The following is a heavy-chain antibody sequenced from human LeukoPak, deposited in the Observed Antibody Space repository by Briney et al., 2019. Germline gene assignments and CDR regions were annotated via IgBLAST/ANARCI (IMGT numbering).Heavy chain of an antibody. Sequence: PSETLSLTCTVSGGSISSYYWSWIRQPPGKGLEWIGYIYYSGGTNYNPSLKSRVTISVDTSKNQFSLKLSSVTAADTAVYYCARGRSYGSGSYYFDYWGQGTLVTVSS. CDR3: ARGRSYGSGSYYFDY. CDR1: GGSISSYY. CDR2: IYYSGGT. V-gene: IGHV4-59*01. D-gene: IGHD3-10*01. J-gene: IGHJ4*02.